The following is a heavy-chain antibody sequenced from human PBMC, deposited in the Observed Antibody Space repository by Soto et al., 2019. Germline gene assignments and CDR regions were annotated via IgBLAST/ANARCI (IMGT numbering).Heavy chain of an antibody. Sequence: VASVKVSCKASGYTFTSYGISWVRQAPGQGLEWMGWISAYNGNTNYAQKLQGRVTMTTDTSTSTAYMELRSLRSDDTAVYYCAGDHSLGVEELPPLDYWGQGTLVTVSS. J-gene: IGHJ4*02. D-gene: IGHD2-2*01. V-gene: IGHV1-18*01. CDR3: AGDHSLGVEELPPLDY. CDR2: ISAYNGNT. CDR1: GYTFTSYG.